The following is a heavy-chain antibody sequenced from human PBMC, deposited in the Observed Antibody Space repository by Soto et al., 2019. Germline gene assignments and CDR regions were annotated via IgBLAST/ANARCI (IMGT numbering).Heavy chain of an antibody. D-gene: IGHD3-10*01. CDR2: IIPIFGTA. V-gene: IGHV1-69*01. Sequence: QVQLVQSGAEVKKPGSSVKVSCKASGGTFSSYAISWVRQAPGQGLEWMGGIIPIFGTANYAQKFQGRVTITADESTSTAYMELSSLRSEDTAVYYCARERYYGSGPTIYYYGMDVWGQGTTVTVSS. J-gene: IGHJ6*02. CDR1: GGTFSSYA. CDR3: ARERYYGSGPTIYYYGMDV.